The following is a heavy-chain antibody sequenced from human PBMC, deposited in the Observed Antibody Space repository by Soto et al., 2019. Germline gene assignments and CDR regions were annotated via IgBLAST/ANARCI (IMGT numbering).Heavy chain of an antibody. V-gene: IGHV1-8*01. CDR1: GYTFTSYD. CDR2: MNPNSGNT. D-gene: IGHD3-22*01. Sequence: QVQLVQSGAEVKKPGASVKVSCKASGYTFTSYDINWVRQATGQGLEWMGWMNPNSGNTGYAQKFQGRVTMTRNTSISTAYMELSSLRSEDTAVYYCARVSGYYDSSGYYYGMDVWGQGTTVTVSS. CDR3: ARVSGYYDSSGYYYGMDV. J-gene: IGHJ6*02.